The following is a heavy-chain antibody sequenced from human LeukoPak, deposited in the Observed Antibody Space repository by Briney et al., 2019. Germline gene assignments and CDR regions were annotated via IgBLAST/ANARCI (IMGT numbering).Heavy chain of an antibody. CDR1: GYTFTSYY. Sequence: ASVKVSCKASGYTFTSYYMHWVRQAPGQGLEWMGWINPNSGGTNYAQKFQGRVTMTRDTSTSTAYMELSRLTSDDTAVYYCARVSYNYLDYWGQGTLVTVSS. CDR2: INPNSGGT. CDR3: ARVSYNYLDY. V-gene: IGHV1-2*02. D-gene: IGHD5-24*01. J-gene: IGHJ4*02.